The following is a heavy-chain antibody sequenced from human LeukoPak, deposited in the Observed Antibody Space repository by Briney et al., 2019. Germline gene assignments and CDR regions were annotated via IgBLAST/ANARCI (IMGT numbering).Heavy chain of an antibody. V-gene: IGHV4-39*01. CDR1: GVSISSSTYY. CDR2: IYYSGST. CDR3: ARASYSYDISGWVPFDY. J-gene: IGHJ4*02. D-gene: IGHD3-22*01. Sequence: SETLSLTCTVSGVSISSSTYYWGWIRQPPGKGLEWIGSIYYSGSTYYNPSLKSRVTISVDTSKNQFSLKLSSVTAADTAVYYCARASYSYDISGWVPFDYWGQGTLVTVSS.